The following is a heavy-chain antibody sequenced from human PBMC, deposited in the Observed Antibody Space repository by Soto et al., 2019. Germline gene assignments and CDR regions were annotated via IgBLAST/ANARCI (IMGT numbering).Heavy chain of an antibody. Sequence: PGGSLRLSCAASGFIFSTFGMNWVRQAPGKGLEWVSGINGGGGTHYADSVKGRFTISRDNSKNTLYLQMNSLRADDTAIYYCAKDRGYGGSYFDYWGQGTLVTVSS. D-gene: IGHD1-26*01. J-gene: IGHJ4*02. CDR3: AKDRGYGGSYFDY. V-gene: IGHV3-23*01. CDR1: GFIFSTFG. CDR2: INGGGGT.